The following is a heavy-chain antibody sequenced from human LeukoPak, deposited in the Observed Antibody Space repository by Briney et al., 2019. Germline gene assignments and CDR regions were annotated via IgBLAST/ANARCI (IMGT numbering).Heavy chain of an antibody. J-gene: IGHJ4*02. CDR3: ARLSVVPAAPYYFDY. CDR1: GGSISGYY. D-gene: IGHD2-2*01. V-gene: IGHV4-59*01. CDR2: IYYSGST. Sequence: SETLSLTCTVSGGSISGYYWSWIRQPPGKGLEWIGYIYYSGSTNYNPSLKSRVTMSVDTSKNQFSLKLSSVTAADTAVYYCARLSVVPAAPYYFDYWGQGTLVTVSS.